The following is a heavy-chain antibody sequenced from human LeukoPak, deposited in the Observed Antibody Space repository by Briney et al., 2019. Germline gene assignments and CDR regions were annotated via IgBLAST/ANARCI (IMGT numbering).Heavy chain of an antibody. D-gene: IGHD3-22*01. Sequence: GGSLRLSCGASGFTFNTYAMSWVRQAPGTGPEWVSSINSYCGFTYYADFVKGRFTISRDNSKNTMYLQMSTLRGEDTAVYYCAKHLVKNFYDNSGYLAVFDIWGRGTMVTV. CDR3: AKHLVKNFYDNSGYLAVFDI. CDR2: INSYCGFT. V-gene: IGHV3-23*01. CDR1: GFTFNTYA. J-gene: IGHJ3*02.